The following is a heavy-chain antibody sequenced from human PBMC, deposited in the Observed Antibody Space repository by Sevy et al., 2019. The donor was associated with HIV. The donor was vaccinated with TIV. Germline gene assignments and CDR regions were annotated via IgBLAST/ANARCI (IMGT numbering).Heavy chain of an antibody. J-gene: IGHJ6*02. Sequence: SETLSLTCIVSGGSISSGGYYWSWIRQHPGKGLEWIGYIYYSGSTYYNPSLKSRVTISVDTSKNQFSLKLSSVTAADTAVYYCARGASVTTTLYYYYGMDVWGQGTTVTVSS. CDR3: ARGASVTTTLYYYYGMDV. CDR2: IYYSGST. V-gene: IGHV4-31*03. D-gene: IGHD4-17*01. CDR1: GGSISSGGYY.